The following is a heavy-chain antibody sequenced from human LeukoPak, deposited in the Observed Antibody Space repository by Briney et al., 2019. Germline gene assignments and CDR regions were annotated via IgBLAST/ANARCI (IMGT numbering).Heavy chain of an antibody. CDR3: ARVDGGNSDAFDI. CDR1: GGSISSHY. J-gene: IGHJ3*02. Sequence: SETLSLTCTVSGGSISSHYWSWIRQPPGKGLEWIGYIYYRGSTNYNPSLKSRVTISVDTSKNQFSLKLSSVTAADTAVYYCARVDGGNSDAFDIWGQGTMVTVSS. D-gene: IGHD4-23*01. CDR2: IYYRGST. V-gene: IGHV4-59*11.